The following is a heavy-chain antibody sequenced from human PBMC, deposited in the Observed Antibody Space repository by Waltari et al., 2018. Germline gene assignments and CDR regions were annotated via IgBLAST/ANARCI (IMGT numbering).Heavy chain of an antibody. J-gene: IGHJ5*02. V-gene: IGHV3-21*02. Sequence: EVQLVESGGGLVKPGGSLRLSCAVSEFTLRTYTRRWVRRGPGKGLEGVSSITPSGRSIYYADSVRGRFTLSRDNAKKSLFLQMTSLRPDDTAVYYCARGAGGSGTPNWFDPWGQGTLVTVSS. CDR3: ARGAGGSGTPNWFDP. D-gene: IGHD3-10*01. CDR1: EFTLRTYT. CDR2: ITPSGRSI.